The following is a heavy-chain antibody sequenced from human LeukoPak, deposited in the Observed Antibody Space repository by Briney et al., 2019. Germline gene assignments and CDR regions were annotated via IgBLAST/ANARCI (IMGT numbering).Heavy chain of an antibody. D-gene: IGHD3-22*01. Sequence: SETLSLTCTVSGGSISSSSYYWGWIRQPPGKGLEWIGSIYYSGSTYYNPSLKSRVTISVDTSKDQFSLKLSSVTAADTAVYYCARGGDSSGYYHYDYWGQGTLVTVSS. V-gene: IGHV4-39*01. CDR3: ARGGDSSGYYHYDY. J-gene: IGHJ4*02. CDR1: GGSISSSSYY. CDR2: IYYSGST.